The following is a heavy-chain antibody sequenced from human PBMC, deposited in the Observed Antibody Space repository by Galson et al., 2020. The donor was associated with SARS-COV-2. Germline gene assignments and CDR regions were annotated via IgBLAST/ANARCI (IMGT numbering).Heavy chain of an antibody. D-gene: IGHD3-22*01. J-gene: IGHJ4*02. CDR2: ISGSGGST. CDR3: AKNERAMIVVVIPMDDY. Sequence: QAGGSLRLSCAASGFTFSSYAMSWVRQAPGKGLEWVSAISGSGGSTYYADSVKGRFTISRDNSQNTLYLQMNSLRAEDTAVYYCAKNERAMIVVVIPMDDYWGQGTLVTVSS. V-gene: IGHV3-23*01. CDR1: GFTFSSYA.